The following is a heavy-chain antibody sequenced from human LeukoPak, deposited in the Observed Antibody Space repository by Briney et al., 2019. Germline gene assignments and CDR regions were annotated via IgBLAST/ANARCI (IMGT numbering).Heavy chain of an antibody. D-gene: IGHD2-8*01. J-gene: IGHJ4*02. CDR1: GGSFSGYY. CDR2: INHSGST. Sequence: SETLSLTCAVYGGSFSGYYWSWIRQPPGKGLEWIGEINHSGSTNYNPSLKSRVTISVDTSKNQFSLKLSSVTAADTAVYYCARGLAEDCTNGVCYTGYWGQGTLVTVSS. CDR3: ARGLAEDCTNGVCYTGY. V-gene: IGHV4-34*01.